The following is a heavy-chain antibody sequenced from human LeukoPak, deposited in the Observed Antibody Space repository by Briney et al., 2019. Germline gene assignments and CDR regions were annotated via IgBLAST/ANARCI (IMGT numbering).Heavy chain of an antibody. CDR1: GFTVSSNY. V-gene: IGHV3-66*01. D-gene: IGHD2-2*01. J-gene: IGHJ4*02. CDR3: AGRGTRTIVVVPAALSY. CDR2: IYSGGST. Sequence: GGSLRLSCAASGFTVSSNYMSWVRQAPGKGLEWVSVIYSGGSTYYADSVKGRFTISRDNSKNTLYLQMNSLRAEDTAVYYCAGRGTRTIVVVPAALSYWGQGTLVTVSS.